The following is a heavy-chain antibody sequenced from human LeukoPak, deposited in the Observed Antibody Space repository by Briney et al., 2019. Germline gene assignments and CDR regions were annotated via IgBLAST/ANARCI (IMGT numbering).Heavy chain of an antibody. Sequence: SQTLSLTCAISGDSVSSNSAAWNWIRQSPSRGLEWLGRTYYRSKWYNDYAVSVKSRITINPDTSKNQFSLQLNSVTPEDTAVYDCARVAVLSTHTKLDPWGQGTLVTVSS. CDR1: GDSVSSNSAA. J-gene: IGHJ5*02. D-gene: IGHD2-15*01. CDR2: TYYRSKWYN. CDR3: ARVAVLSTHTKLDP. V-gene: IGHV6-1*01.